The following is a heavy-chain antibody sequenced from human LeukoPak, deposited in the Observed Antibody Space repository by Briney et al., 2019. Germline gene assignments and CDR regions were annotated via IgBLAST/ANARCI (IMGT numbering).Heavy chain of an antibody. Sequence: PGGSLRLSWAASGFTFSSYGMHWVRQAPGKGLEWVAVISYDGSNKYYADSVKGRFTISRDNSKNTLYLQMNSLRAEDTAVYYCWTYYYGSGTTDAFDIWGQGTMVTVSS. CDR2: ISYDGSNK. J-gene: IGHJ3*02. CDR3: WTYYYGSGTTDAFDI. D-gene: IGHD3-10*01. CDR1: GFTFSSYG. V-gene: IGHV3-30*03.